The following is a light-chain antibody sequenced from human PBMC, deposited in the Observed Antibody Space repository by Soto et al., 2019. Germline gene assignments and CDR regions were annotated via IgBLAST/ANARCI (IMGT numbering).Light chain of an antibody. CDR2: DAS. J-gene: IGKJ1*01. CDR3: QHYGSSPWT. CDR1: QTVSGSY. Sequence: EIVLTQSAGTLSLSPGERATLSCRASQTVSGSYLAWFQQKPGQAPRLLIYDASTRAAGVPDRFSGSGSGTDFSLTINRLEPEDFAVYYCQHYGSSPWTFGQGTKWIS. V-gene: IGKV3-20*01.